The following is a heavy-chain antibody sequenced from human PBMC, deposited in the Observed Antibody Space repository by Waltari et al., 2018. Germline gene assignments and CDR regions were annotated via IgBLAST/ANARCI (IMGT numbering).Heavy chain of an antibody. Sequence: VQLQESGPGLVKPSQTLSLTCTISGRSVSSCGYYWSWCRQPPGKGLEWIGYSYYSGSTYYNPSLKSRVTISVDTSKNQFSLKLSSVTAADTAVYYCARAPITMIVRGAFDIWGQGTMVTVSS. D-gene: IGHD3-22*01. CDR2: SYYSGST. CDR3: ARAPITMIVRGAFDI. CDR1: GRSVSSCGYY. J-gene: IGHJ3*02. V-gene: IGHV4-31*03.